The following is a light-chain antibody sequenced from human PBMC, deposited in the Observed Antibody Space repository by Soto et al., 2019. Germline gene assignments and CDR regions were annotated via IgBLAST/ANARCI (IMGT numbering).Light chain of an antibody. CDR2: DAS. Sequence: EIVLTQSPGTLSLYPRERATLSCRASQSVSSSYLAWYQQKPGQAPRLLIYDASNRATGIPARFSGSGSGTDFTLTISILEPEDFAVYYCQQYGSAPTITFGQGTRLEVK. CDR3: QQYGSAPTIT. CDR1: QSVSSSY. J-gene: IGKJ5*01. V-gene: IGKV3-20*01.